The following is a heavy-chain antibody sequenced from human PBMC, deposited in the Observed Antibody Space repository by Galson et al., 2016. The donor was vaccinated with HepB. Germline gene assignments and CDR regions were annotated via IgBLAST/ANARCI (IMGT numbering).Heavy chain of an antibody. D-gene: IGHD1-1*01. V-gene: IGHV3-48*02. J-gene: IGHJ6*02. CDR3: ARESGDYYGMDV. Sequence: SLRLSCAASGFSLISHSMNWVRQAPGKGLEWVSYISSSSVNIYYRDSVKGRFIISRDNARNSMFLQMNSLRDDDTAVYYCARESGDYYGMDVWGQGTWVTVSS. CDR2: ISSSSVNI. CDR1: GFSLISHS.